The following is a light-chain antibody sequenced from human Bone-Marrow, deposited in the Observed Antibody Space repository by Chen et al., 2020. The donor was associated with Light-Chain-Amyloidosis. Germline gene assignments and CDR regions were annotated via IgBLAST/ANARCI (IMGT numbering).Light chain of an antibody. J-gene: IGLJ3*02. CDR1: NIGSTS. V-gene: IGLV3-21*03. Sequence: SYVLTQPPSVSVAPGKTARITCGGNNIGSTSVHWYQQTPGQAPLLVVYDDSDRPSGIPERLSGSNSGNTATLTISRVEAGDEADYYCQVWDRSSDRPVFGGGTKLTVL. CDR3: QVWDRSSDRPV. CDR2: DDS.